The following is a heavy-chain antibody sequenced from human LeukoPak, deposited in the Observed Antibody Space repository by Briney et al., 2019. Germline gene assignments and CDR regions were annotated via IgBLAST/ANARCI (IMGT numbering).Heavy chain of an antibody. J-gene: IGHJ4*02. CDR2: INRDGSNT. CDR3: ARDRKSGESSEIDF. D-gene: IGHD3-10*01. Sequence: GGSLRLSCAASGFIFSNYWVHWVRQAPGKGLVWVSRINRDGSNTKDADSVKGRFTVSRDNAKNTLNLQMNSLRAEDTAVYYCARDRKSGESSEIDFWGQGTLVTVSS. V-gene: IGHV3-74*01. CDR1: GFIFSNYW.